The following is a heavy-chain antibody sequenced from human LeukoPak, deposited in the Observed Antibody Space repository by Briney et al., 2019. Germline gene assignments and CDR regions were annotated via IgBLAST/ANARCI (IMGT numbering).Heavy chain of an antibody. CDR2: IYSGGST. V-gene: IGHV3-53*01. Sequence: PGGSLRLSCAASGFTVSSNYMSWVRQAPGKGLEWVSVIYSGGSTYYADSVKGRFTISRDNSKNTLYLQMNSLRAEDTAVYYCARGANWNAIDHWCQGTLVTVSS. D-gene: IGHD1-1*01. J-gene: IGHJ4*02. CDR3: ARGANWNAIDH. CDR1: GFTVSSNY.